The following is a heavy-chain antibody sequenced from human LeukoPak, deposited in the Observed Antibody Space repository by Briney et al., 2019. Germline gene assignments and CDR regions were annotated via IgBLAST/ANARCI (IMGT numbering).Heavy chain of an antibody. V-gene: IGHV3-21*04. D-gene: IGHD3-16*01. Sequence: GGSLRLSCAASGFTFETFGMNWVRQAPGKGLEWVSSISSSSRYIYYTDSVKGRFTISRDNAKNSLYLQMNSLRAEDTAVYCARRAGAYTHPYDYWGQGTLVTVS. CDR2: ISSSSRYI. CDR3: ARRAGAYTHPYDY. CDR1: GFTFETFG. J-gene: IGHJ4*02.